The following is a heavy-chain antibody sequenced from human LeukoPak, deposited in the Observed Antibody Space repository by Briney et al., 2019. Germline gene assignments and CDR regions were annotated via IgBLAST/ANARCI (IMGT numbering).Heavy chain of an antibody. D-gene: IGHD2-2*01. V-gene: IGHV4-59*01. CDR1: GGSISNYY. Sequence: PSETLSLTCTVSGGSISNYYWSWIRQPPGKGLEWMGYIYDSGSTNYNPSLKSRVTISVDTSKNQFSLKLSSVTAADTAVYYCAGHCSSSSCYGLDYWGQGTLVTVSS. J-gene: IGHJ4*02. CDR2: IYDSGST. CDR3: AGHCSSSSCYGLDY.